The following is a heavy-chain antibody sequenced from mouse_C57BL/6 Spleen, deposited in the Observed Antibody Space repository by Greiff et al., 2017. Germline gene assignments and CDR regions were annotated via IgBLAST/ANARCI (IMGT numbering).Heavy chain of an antibody. CDR3: TTRGGYFDY. CDR1: GFNIKDDY. V-gene: IGHV14-4*01. J-gene: IGHJ2*01. D-gene: IGHD1-1*02. Sequence: EVQLQQSGAELVRPGASVKLSCTASGFNIKDDYMHWVKQRPEQGLEWIGWIDPENGDTEYASKFQGKATITADTSSNTAYLQLSSLTSEDTAVYSCTTRGGYFDYWGQGTTLTVSS. CDR2: IDPENGDT.